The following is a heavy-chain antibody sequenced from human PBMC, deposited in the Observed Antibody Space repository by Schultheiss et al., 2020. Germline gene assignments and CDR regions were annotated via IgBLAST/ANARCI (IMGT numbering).Heavy chain of an antibody. D-gene: IGHD3-3*01. Sequence: WGSLRLSCAASGFTFSSYAMSWVRQAPGKGLEWVSAISGSGGSTYYADSVKGRFTISRDNSKNTLYLQMNSLRAEDTAVYYCARGPTYYDFWSGHNWFDPWGQGTLVTVSS. V-gene: IGHV3-23*01. CDR3: ARGPTYYDFWSGHNWFDP. CDR1: GFTFSSYA. CDR2: ISGSGGST. J-gene: IGHJ5*02.